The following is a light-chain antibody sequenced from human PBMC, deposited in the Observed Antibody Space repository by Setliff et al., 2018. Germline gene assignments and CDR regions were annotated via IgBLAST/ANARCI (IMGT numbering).Light chain of an antibody. CDR1: SSNIGNNY. Sequence: QSVLTQPPSVSAAPGQKVTISCSGSSSNIGNNYVSWYQQLPGTAPKLLIYDNNKRPSGIPDRLSGSKSGTSATLGITGLQTGDEADYYCGTWDSSLSAVLFGGGTKVTVL. CDR3: GTWDSSLSAVL. V-gene: IGLV1-51*01. J-gene: IGLJ2*01. CDR2: DNN.